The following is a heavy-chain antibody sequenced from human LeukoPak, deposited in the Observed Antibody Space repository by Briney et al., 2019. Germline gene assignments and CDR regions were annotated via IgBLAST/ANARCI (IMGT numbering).Heavy chain of an antibody. V-gene: IGHV1-18*01. CDR1: GYTFTSYG. CDR3: ARDLEYYDSSGYYHDY. D-gene: IGHD3-22*01. CDR2: ISAYNGNT. Sequence: ASVKVSCKASGYTFTSYGISWERQAPGRGLEWMGWISAYNGNTNYAQKLQGRVTMTTDTSTSTAYMELRSLRSDDTAVYYCARDLEYYDSSGYYHDYWGQGTLVTVSS. J-gene: IGHJ4*02.